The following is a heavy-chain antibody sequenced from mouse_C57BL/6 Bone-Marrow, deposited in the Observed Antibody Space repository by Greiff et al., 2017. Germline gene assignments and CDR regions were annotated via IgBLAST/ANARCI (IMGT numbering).Heavy chain of an antibody. CDR1: GYAFSSYW. CDR3: ARRHYYALFAY. Sequence: QVQLKQSGAELVKPGASVKISCKASGYAFSSYWMNWVKQRPGKGLEWIGQIYPGDGDTNYNGKFKGQATLTADKSSSTAYMQLSSLTSEDSAVYFCARRHYYALFAYWGQGTLVTVSA. CDR2: IYPGDGDT. J-gene: IGHJ3*01. D-gene: IGHD2-1*01. V-gene: IGHV1-80*01.